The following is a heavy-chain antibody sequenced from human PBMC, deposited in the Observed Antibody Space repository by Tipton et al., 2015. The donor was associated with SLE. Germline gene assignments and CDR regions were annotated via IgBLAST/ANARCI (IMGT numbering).Heavy chain of an antibody. Sequence: TLSLTCAISGGSISSYYWSWIRQPAGKGLEWIGYIYTSGSTNSNPSLKSRVTISVDTSKNQFSLKVSSVTAADTAVYYCARDMGDAFDIWGQGTMVTVSS. D-gene: IGHD3-16*01. CDR1: GGSISSYY. CDR3: ARDMGDAFDI. J-gene: IGHJ3*02. CDR2: IYTSGST. V-gene: IGHV4-4*07.